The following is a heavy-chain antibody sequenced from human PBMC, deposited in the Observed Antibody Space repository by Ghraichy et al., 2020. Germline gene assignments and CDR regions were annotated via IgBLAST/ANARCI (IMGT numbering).Heavy chain of an antibody. D-gene: IGHD3-10*01. CDR3: GRARQGRYSSKPGSYYTIDY. V-gene: IGHV4-59*01. CDR1: GGCITNFY. J-gene: IGHJ4*02. Sequence: SETLSLTCIVTGGCITNFYWSWIRQPPGGGLEWIGYISYSGSTRYNPSRKSRVTMSADTSKNQFSLKLRSVTAADTALYYCGRARQGRYSSKPGSYYTIDYWGQGTLVNVSS. CDR2: ISYSGST.